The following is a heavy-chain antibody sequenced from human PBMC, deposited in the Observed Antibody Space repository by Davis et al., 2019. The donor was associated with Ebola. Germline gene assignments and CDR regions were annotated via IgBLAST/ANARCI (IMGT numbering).Heavy chain of an antibody. CDR3: VKDPYADFHDGAY. D-gene: IGHD4/OR15-4a*01. CDR1: GFAFASYS. CDR2: LWSGGLNT. V-gene: IGHV3-23*03. J-gene: IGHJ4*02. Sequence: GESLKISCAASGFAFASYSMNWFRQAPGKGLEWFSGLWSGGLNTYYADSVKGRFTVSRDNSRNTLYLQMNSLRVDDTAVYFCVKDPYADFHDGAYWGQGTLVTVSS.